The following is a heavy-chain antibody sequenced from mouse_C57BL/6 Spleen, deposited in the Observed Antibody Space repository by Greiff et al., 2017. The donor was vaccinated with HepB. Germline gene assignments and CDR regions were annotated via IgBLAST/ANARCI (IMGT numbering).Heavy chain of an antibody. D-gene: IGHD1-1*01. CDR3: SRETITTVVANFDY. V-gene: IGHV1-82*01. CDR1: GYAFSSYW. CDR2: IYPGDGDT. Sequence: VQLQQSGPELVKPGASVKISCKASGYAFSSYWMNWVKQRPGQGLEWIGRIYPGDGDTNYNGKFKGKATLTADNSSSTAYMQLSSLTSEDSAVYCCSRETITTVVANFDYWGQGTTLTVSS. J-gene: IGHJ2*01.